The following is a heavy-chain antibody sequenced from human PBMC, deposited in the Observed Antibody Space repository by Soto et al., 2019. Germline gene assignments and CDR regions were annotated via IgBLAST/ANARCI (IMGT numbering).Heavy chain of an antibody. J-gene: IGHJ4*02. V-gene: IGHV1-46*02. CDR3: AIDRPGFTISGIVIGGMLDF. CDR2: INPKGGGA. CDR1: GYTFNAYY. D-gene: IGHD3-3*01. Sequence: QVQLVQSGAEVKKPGASVKVSCKASGYTFNAYYVHWVRQAPGQGLEWMGLINPKGGGANYAQKFQGRVTLTRDTSTSTVYMELSRLKSEDTAVYYCAIDRPGFTISGIVIGGMLDFWGQGTLVTVSA.